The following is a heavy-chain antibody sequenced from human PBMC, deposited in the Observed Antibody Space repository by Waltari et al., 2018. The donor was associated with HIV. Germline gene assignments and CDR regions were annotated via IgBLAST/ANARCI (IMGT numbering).Heavy chain of an antibody. Sequence: EVQLLESGGGLVQPGGSLRLSCAASGLTFSSFAMNWVRQAPGKGLDWVSSISGSGGSTYYADSVTGRFTITRDNSKNTLYLQMSSLRAEDTAVYYCAKGSGTTVANWYFDLWGRGTLVTVSS. V-gene: IGHV3-23*01. J-gene: IGHJ2*01. CDR2: ISGSGGST. D-gene: IGHD4-17*01. CDR3: AKGSGTTVANWYFDL. CDR1: GLTFSSFA.